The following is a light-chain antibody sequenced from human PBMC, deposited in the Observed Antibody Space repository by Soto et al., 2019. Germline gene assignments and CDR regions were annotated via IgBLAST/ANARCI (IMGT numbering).Light chain of an antibody. CDR2: GAS. CDR1: QSLTRN. V-gene: IGKV3-20*01. CDR3: QQYGNSWT. J-gene: IGKJ1*01. Sequence: EIVMTQSPATLSVSPGERVTLSCRASQSLTRNLAWYQHKPGQSPRLLISGASSRATGIPDRFSGSGSGTDFTLTISRLEPEDFAVYYCQQYGNSWTFGQGTKVDIK.